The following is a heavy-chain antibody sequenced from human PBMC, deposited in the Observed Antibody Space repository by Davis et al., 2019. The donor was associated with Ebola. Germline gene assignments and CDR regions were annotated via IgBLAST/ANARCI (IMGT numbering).Heavy chain of an antibody. V-gene: IGHV3-23*01. CDR1: GFIFSSYV. Sequence: PGGSLRLSCAASGFIFSSYVMSWVRQAPGKGLEWVSTIGSGGADTYYADSVKGRFTISRDNSKNTLYLQMNSLRAEDTAVYYCAKADSWYYDILLQIYYGMDVWGKGTTVTVSS. D-gene: IGHD3-9*01. CDR2: IGSGGADT. CDR3: AKADSWYYDILLQIYYGMDV. J-gene: IGHJ6*04.